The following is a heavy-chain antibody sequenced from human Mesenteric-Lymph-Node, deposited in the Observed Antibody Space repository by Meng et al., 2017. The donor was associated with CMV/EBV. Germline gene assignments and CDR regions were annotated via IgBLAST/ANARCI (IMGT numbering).Heavy chain of an antibody. D-gene: IGHD6-25*01. CDR3: AREGWTPRSGRLYYFDS. CDR2: IIPVLGIP. J-gene: IGHJ4*02. V-gene: IGHV1-69*05. Sequence: GTFGNYAISWVRQAPGQGLEWMGGIIPVLGIPENSQKCQGRVSITTDESRRTAYMEVSRLRSDDTAVYYCAREGWTPRSGRLYYFDSWGQGTLVTVSS. CDR1: GTFGNYA.